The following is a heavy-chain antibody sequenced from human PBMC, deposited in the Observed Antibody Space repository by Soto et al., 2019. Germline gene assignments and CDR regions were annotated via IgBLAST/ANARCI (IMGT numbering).Heavy chain of an antibody. Sequence: VGSLRLSCAASGFTFSSYSMNWVRQAPGKGLEWVSSISSSSSYIYYADSVKGRFTISRDNAKNSLYLQMNSLRAEDTAVYYCARAGYYDSSGYEAWGQGILVTVSS. V-gene: IGHV3-21*01. CDR2: ISSSSSYI. J-gene: IGHJ5*02. CDR3: ARAGYYDSSGYEA. D-gene: IGHD3-22*01. CDR1: GFTFSSYS.